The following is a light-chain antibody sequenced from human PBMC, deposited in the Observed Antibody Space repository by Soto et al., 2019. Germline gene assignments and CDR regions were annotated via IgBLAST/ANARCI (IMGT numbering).Light chain of an antibody. J-gene: IGKJ1*01. CDR3: QQYGSSGT. Sequence: VVLTQSPGTLSLSPGERATLSCRASQSVSNNYLAWYQQKPGQAPRLLIYGASNRATGIPDRFSGSGSGTDFTLTISRLEPEDFAVYYCQQYGSSGTFGQGTNVDI. CDR1: QSVSNNY. V-gene: IGKV3-20*01. CDR2: GAS.